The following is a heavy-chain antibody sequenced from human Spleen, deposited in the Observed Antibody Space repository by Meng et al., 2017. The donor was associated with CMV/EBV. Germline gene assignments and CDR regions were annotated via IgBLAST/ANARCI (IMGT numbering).Heavy chain of an antibody. V-gene: IGHV4-61*01. CDR2: IYYGGIA. CDR3: ARVRSRLLRYLEC. Sequence: SETLSLTCSVSGDSVSRGTHFWSWIRQSPGKGLEWIGYIYYGGIANYNPSLKSRVTFSMDTSKNQFSLNLKSVTAADTAVYYCARVRSRLLRYLECWGRGTLVTVSS. J-gene: IGHJ4*02. CDR1: GDSVSRGTHF. D-gene: IGHD2-15*01.